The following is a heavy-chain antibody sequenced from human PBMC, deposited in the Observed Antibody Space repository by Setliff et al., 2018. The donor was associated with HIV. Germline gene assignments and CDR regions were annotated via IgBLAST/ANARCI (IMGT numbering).Heavy chain of an antibody. J-gene: IGHJ3*02. V-gene: IGHV1-24*01. CDR2: FDPEDGET. Sequence: ASVKVSCKVSGYTLSELSMHWVRQAPGKGLEWMGGFDPEDGETIYAQKFQGRVTMTEDTSTDTAYMELRSLRSEDTAVYYCARGHLHDTSGYYLSGFDIWGQGTMVTVSS. CDR1: GYTLSELS. CDR3: ARGHLHDTSGYYLSGFDI. D-gene: IGHD3-22*01.